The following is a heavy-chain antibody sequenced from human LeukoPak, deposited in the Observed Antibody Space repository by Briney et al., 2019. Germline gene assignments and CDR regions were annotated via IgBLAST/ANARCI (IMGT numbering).Heavy chain of an antibody. D-gene: IGHD2-21*02. V-gene: IGHV3-74*01. CDR2: IKTDGSIT. Sequence: GGSLRLSCAASGFTFSSYWMCWVRQDPGKGLVWVSCIKTDGSITAYAGSVKGRFTISRDNAKNTLYLQMNSLRADDTAVYYCARDGDAPMTDFDYWGQGTLVTVSS. CDR3: ARDGDAPMTDFDY. J-gene: IGHJ4*02. CDR1: GFTFSSYW.